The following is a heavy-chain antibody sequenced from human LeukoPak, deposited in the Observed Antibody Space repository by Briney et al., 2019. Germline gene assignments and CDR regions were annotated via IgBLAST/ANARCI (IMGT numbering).Heavy chain of an antibody. Sequence: GGSRRLSCAASGFTFSSYSMNWVGQAPGKGLEWVAGLSGLGGSTYYADSVKGRFTISRDNSKNTLYLQMNSLRVEDTAVYYCAKVWGYSNYGAIDYWGRGTLVTVSS. CDR1: GFTFSSYS. J-gene: IGHJ4*02. V-gene: IGHV3-23*01. D-gene: IGHD4-11*01. CDR3: AKVWGYSNYGAIDY. CDR2: LSGLGGST.